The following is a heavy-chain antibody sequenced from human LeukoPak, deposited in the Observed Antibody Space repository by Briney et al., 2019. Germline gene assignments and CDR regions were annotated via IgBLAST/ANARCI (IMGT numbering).Heavy chain of an antibody. CDR1: GGSISSGGYS. CDR3: AKGPFVVVPAAMPDWGFDP. CDR2: IYHSGST. J-gene: IGHJ5*02. Sequence: NPSETLSLTCAVSGGSISSGGYSWSWIRQPPGKGLEWIGYIYHSGSTYCNPSLKSRVTISVDRSKNQFSLKLSSVTAADTAVYYCAKGPFVVVPAAMPDWGFDPWGQGTLVTVSS. D-gene: IGHD2-2*01. V-gene: IGHV4-30-2*01.